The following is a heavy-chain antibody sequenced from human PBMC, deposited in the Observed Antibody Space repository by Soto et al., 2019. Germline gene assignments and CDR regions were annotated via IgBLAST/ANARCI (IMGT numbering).Heavy chain of an antibody. V-gene: IGHV1-2*02. CDR2: INAKSGGT. D-gene: IGHD3-10*01. CDR1: GHSLTGYY. CDR3: ARLPDYYGSGTFTFDP. J-gene: IGHJ5*02. Sequence: QVQLVQSGAEVKKPGASVKVSCKASGHSLTGYYVQWVRQAPGQGLEWMGWINAKSGGTKYAQKFQGRVTMTRDTSISTVDMELSRLRSDDTAVYYCARLPDYYGSGTFTFDPWGQGTLVIVSS.